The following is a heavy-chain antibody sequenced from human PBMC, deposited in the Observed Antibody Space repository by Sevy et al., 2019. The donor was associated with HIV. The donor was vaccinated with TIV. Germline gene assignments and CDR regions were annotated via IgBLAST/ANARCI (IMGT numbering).Heavy chain of an antibody. CDR2: ISSSGSTI. V-gene: IGHV3-48*03. Sequence: GGSLRLSCAASGFTFSSYEMNWVRQAPGKGLEWVSYISSSGSTIYYADSVKGRFTISRDNAKNSLFLQMNSLRAEDTAVYYCVRVQTGTTARFYYYYMDVWGKGTTVTVSS. D-gene: IGHD1-1*01. CDR3: VRVQTGTTARFYYYYMDV. CDR1: GFTFSSYE. J-gene: IGHJ6*03.